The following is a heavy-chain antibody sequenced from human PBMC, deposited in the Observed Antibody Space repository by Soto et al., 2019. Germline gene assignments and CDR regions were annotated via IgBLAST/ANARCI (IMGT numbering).Heavy chain of an antibody. Sequence: GASVKVSCKASGYIFTYRYLYWVRQAPGQGLEWMGWISAYNGNTNYAQKLQGRVTMTTDTSTSTAYMELRSLRSDDTAVYYCARGVAVAGTIDYWGQGTLVTVSS. J-gene: IGHJ4*02. V-gene: IGHV1-18*04. CDR3: ARGVAVAGTIDY. CDR2: ISAYNGNT. D-gene: IGHD6-19*01. CDR1: GYIFTYRY.